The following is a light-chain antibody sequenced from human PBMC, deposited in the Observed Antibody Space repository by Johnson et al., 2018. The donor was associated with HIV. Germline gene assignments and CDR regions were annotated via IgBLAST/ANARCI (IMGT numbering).Light chain of an antibody. J-gene: IGLJ1*01. CDR3: GTWDSSLSAGGYV. CDR1: NSNIGSNY. CDR2: DNN. Sequence: QSVLTQPPSVSAAPGQKVTISCSGSNSNIGSNYVSWYQQLPGTAPKLLIYDNNKRPSGIPDRFSGSKSGTSATLGITGLQTGHEADYYCGTWDSSLSAGGYVFGTGTKVTVL. V-gene: IGLV1-51*01.